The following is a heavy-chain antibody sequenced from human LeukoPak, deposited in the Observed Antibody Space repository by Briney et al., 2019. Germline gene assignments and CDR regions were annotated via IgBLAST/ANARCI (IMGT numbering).Heavy chain of an antibody. D-gene: IGHD2-21*02. J-gene: IGHJ6*03. CDR2: IYSSETT. CDR3: ARHFPYCGGDCPYYYMDV. Sequence: SETRSLTCSVSGASISSDYWSWIRQPPGKGLEWIGNIYSSETTKYNPSLRSRATISGDTSKNQFSLKLSSVTAADTAVYYCARHFPYCGGDCPYYYMDVWGKGTTVTVSS. V-gene: IGHV4-4*09. CDR1: GASISSDY.